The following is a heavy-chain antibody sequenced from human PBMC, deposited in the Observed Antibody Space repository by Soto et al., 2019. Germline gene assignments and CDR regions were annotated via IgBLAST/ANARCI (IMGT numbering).Heavy chain of an antibody. CDR3: ARDRSFWRGAYYYYGMDV. CDR2: IGSTGSTI. V-gene: IGHV3-11*01. J-gene: IGHJ6*02. CDR1: GFTFSDNY. D-gene: IGHD3-3*01. Sequence: QVQLVESGGGLVKPGGSLRLSCAASGFTFSDNYMSWVRQAPGKGLEWVSYIGSTGSTIYYADSVKGRFTISRDNSKNSLYLQMNSRRAEDTAVYYCARDRSFWRGAYYYYGMDVWGQGTTVTVSS.